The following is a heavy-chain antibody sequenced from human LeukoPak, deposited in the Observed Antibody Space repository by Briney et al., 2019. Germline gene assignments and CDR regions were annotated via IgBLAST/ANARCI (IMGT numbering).Heavy chain of an antibody. D-gene: IGHD5-18*01. Sequence: GGSLRLSCAASGFTFSSYGMSWVRQAPGKGLEWVSAISGSGGSTYYADSVKGRFTISRDNAKNTLYLQMNSLRVEDTAVYYCARGGRGYSYGSWGQGTLVTVSS. CDR1: GFTFSSYG. CDR3: ARGGRGYSYGS. V-gene: IGHV3-23*01. J-gene: IGHJ5*02. CDR2: ISGSGGST.